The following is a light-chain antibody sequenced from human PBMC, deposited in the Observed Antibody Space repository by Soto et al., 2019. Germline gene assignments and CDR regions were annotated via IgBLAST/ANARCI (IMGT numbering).Light chain of an antibody. CDR3: QQYGTSPWT. CDR2: GAS. J-gene: IGKJ1*01. V-gene: IGKV3-20*01. CDR1: QSVTSY. Sequence: EFVLTQSPGSLSLSPGERATLSCRASQSVTSYLAWYQQRPGQAPRLLIYGASSRATGIPDRFSASGSGTDFSLTISRLEPEDFAVYYCQQYGTSPWTFGQGTKV.